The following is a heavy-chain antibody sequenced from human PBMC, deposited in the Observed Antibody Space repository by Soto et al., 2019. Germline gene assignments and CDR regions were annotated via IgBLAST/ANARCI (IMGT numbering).Heavy chain of an antibody. CDR2: ISAYNGNT. Sequence: GASVKVSCKASGYTCTSYGISWVRQAPGQGLEWMGWISAYNGNTNYAQTLQGRVTMTTDTSTSTAYMELRSLRSDDTAVYYCARVGGPPITMVRGVRPSNWFDPWGQGTLVTV. J-gene: IGHJ5*02. CDR3: ARVGGPPITMVRGVRPSNWFDP. D-gene: IGHD3-10*01. CDR1: GYTCTSYG. V-gene: IGHV1-18*01.